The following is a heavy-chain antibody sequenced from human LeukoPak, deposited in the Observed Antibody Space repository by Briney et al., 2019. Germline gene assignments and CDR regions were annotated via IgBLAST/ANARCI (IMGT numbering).Heavy chain of an antibody. J-gene: IGHJ6*03. CDR1: GFTYSSYS. Sequence: PGGSLRLSCAASGFTYSSYSMHWVRQAPGKGLEWVSSISSSSSYIYYADSVKGRFTISRDNAKNSLYLQMNSLRAEDTAVYYCARATQLYCGGDCYSTLYYYYYYMDVWGKGTTVTVSS. CDR3: ARATQLYCGGDCYSTLYYYYYYMDV. CDR2: ISSSSSYI. D-gene: IGHD2-21*01. V-gene: IGHV3-21*01.